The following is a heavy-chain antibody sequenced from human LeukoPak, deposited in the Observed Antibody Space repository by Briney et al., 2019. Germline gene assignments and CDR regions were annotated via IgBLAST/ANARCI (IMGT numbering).Heavy chain of an antibody. D-gene: IGHD4-23*01. J-gene: IGHJ3*02. V-gene: IGHV4-4*07. CDR2: IYNSGST. CDR3: ARDGVYGGNSDAFDI. CDR1: GGSISSSY. Sequence: KPSETLSLTCTVSGGSISSSYWSWIRQPAGKGLEWIGRIYNSGSTDYNPSLKSRVTMSVDMSKNQFSLKLTSVTAADTAVYYCARDGVYGGNSDAFDIWGQGTMVTVSS.